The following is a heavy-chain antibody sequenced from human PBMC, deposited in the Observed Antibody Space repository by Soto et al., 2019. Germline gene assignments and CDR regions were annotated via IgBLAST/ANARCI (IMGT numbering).Heavy chain of an antibody. V-gene: IGHV4-39*01. CDR3: ARGLKPDYYYDFYVDG. CDR1: GGSISSSSYY. J-gene: IGHJ6*03. CDR2: IYYSGST. Sequence: PSETLSLTCTVSGGSISSSSYYWGWIRQPPGKGLEWIGSIYYSGSTYYNPSLKSRVTISVDTSNNQFSLRLTSVTAADTAVYYCARGLKPDYYYDFYVDGGGKGTTVTASS.